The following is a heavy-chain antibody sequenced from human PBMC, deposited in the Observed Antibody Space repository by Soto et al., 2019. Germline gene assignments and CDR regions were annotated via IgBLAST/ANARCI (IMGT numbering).Heavy chain of an antibody. J-gene: IGHJ2*01. CDR1: GGSISSGGYS. CDR3: ARELARGGTRNWYFDL. V-gene: IGHV4-30-2*01. Sequence: QLQLQESGSGLVKPSQTLSLTCAVSGGSISSGGYSWSWIRQPPGKGLEWIGYIYHSGSTYYNPSLTSRVTISVDRYKNQFSLKLSSETAADTAVYYCARELARGGTRNWYFDLWGRGTLVTVSS. D-gene: IGHD3-10*01. CDR2: IYHSGST.